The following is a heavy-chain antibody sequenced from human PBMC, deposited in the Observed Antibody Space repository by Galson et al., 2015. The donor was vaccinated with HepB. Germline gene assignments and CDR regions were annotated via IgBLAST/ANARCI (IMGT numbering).Heavy chain of an antibody. V-gene: IGHV4-39*01. CDR2: VFYSGTT. CDR1: GGSISTNNYY. CDR3: ARQAIVGNTGRHFDY. D-gene: IGHD1-26*01. Sequence: SEPLSLTCTVSGGSISTNNYYWGWIRQPPGKGLEWIGSVFYSGTTHYNPPLKSRVTVFLDTSRNQFSLKLTSVNAADTAVYYCARQAIVGNTGRHFDYWGQGTQVTVSS. J-gene: IGHJ4*02.